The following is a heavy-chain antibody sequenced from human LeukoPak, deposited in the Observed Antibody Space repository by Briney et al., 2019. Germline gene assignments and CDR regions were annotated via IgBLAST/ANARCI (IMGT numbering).Heavy chain of an antibody. V-gene: IGHV3-7*01. CDR2: INRDGSEK. D-gene: IGHD6-13*01. J-gene: IGHJ4*02. Sequence: GGSLRLSCAASGFSFTSYWMSWVRQAPGQGLEWVANINRDGSEKYYVDSVKGRFTISRDNGKNSLYLQMNSLRAEDTAVYFFARDGSNPYFDYWGPGSLVTVSS. CDR1: GFSFTSYW. CDR3: ARDGSNPYFDY.